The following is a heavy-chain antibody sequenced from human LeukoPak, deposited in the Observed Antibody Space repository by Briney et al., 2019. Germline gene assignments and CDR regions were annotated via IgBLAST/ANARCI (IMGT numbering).Heavy chain of an antibody. CDR1: GYTFTDYY. Sequence: ASVKVSCKSSGYTFTDYYMHWVRQAPGQGLQWMGWINPNSGDTYYAEKFRGRVTMTTDTSITTVYMELIGLTSDDTAVYYCARRGTTSPYSFDYWGQGTVVTVSS. J-gene: IGHJ4*02. D-gene: IGHD4-17*01. CDR3: ARRGTTSPYSFDY. V-gene: IGHV1-2*02. CDR2: INPNSGDT.